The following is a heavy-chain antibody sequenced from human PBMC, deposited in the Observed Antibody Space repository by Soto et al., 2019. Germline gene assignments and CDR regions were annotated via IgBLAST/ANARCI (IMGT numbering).Heavy chain of an antibody. CDR1: GFTFSSYS. Sequence: GGSLRLSCAASGFTFSSYSMNWVRQAPGKGLEWVSYISSSSSTIYYADSVKGRFTISRDNAKNSLYLQMNSLRDEDTAVYYCARDSRYYYDSSGEFDYWGQGTLVTVSS. J-gene: IGHJ4*02. V-gene: IGHV3-48*02. CDR3: ARDSRYYYDSSGEFDY. D-gene: IGHD3-22*01. CDR2: ISSSSSTI.